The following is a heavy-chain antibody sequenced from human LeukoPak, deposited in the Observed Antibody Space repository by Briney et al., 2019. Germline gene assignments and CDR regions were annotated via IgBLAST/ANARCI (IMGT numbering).Heavy chain of an antibody. D-gene: IGHD3-16*01. CDR3: ARYFGGSFDH. CDR1: GGSINSYY. Sequence: PSETLSPTCTVSGGSINSYYWSWIRQPPGKELEWIAYTHYSGTTNYSPSLKSRVSASVDTAKNQFSLNLSSVTASETAVYYCARYFGGSFDHWGQGTLVTVSA. V-gene: IGHV4-59*08. J-gene: IGHJ4*02. CDR2: THYSGTT.